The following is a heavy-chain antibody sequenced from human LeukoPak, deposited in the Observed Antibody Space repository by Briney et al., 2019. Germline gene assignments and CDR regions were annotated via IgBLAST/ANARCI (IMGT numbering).Heavy chain of an antibody. J-gene: IGHJ4*02. V-gene: IGHV3-48*03. CDR2: ITSSGSII. D-gene: IGHD6-19*01. CDR1: GFTFSSYE. Sequence: GGSQRLSCAASGFTFSSYEMNWVRQAPGKGLEWVSYITSSGSIIYYADSVKGRFTISRDNAKNSLFLQMNSLRAEDTAVYYCARSGLPGIAVAADFDYWGQGTLVTVSS. CDR3: ARSGLPGIAVAADFDY.